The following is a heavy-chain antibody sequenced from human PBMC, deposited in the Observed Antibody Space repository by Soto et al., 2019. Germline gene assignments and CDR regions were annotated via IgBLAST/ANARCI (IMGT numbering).Heavy chain of an antibody. J-gene: IGHJ5*02. CDR3: ATVRSSRYSEWSLKWFDR. D-gene: IGHD5-12*01. Sequence: PGESLKISCKGSGYSFTSYWISWGRQMPGKGLEWMGRIDPSDSYTNYGPSFQGDVTISADKSISTAYLQRSSLKAADTAMYYCATVRSSRYSEWSLKWFDRRGQGTLGHVSS. CDR2: IDPSDSYT. CDR1: GYSFTSYW. V-gene: IGHV5-10-1*01.